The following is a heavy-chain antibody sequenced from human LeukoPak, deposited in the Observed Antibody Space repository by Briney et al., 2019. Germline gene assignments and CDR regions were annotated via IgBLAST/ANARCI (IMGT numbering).Heavy chain of an antibody. V-gene: IGHV3-23*01. Sequence: GGSLRLSCAASGFTFSSYAMSWVRQAPGKGLEWVSAISGSGGSTHYADSVKGRFTISRDNSKNTLYLQMNSLRAEDTAVYYCASSFTYYDILTGFGPWGQGTLVTVSS. CDR1: GFTFSSYA. D-gene: IGHD3-9*01. CDR2: ISGSGGST. J-gene: IGHJ5*02. CDR3: ASSFTYYDILTGFGP.